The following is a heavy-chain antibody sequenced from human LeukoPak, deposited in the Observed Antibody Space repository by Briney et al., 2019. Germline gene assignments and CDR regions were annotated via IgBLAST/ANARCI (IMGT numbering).Heavy chain of an antibody. CDR2: IYYSGGT. V-gene: IGHV4-39*01. J-gene: IGHJ3*02. Sequence: SETLSLTCTVSGGSISSSAYHWAWTRQPPGKGLEWIGNIYYSGGTYYKPSLKSRITISLDTSKNQFSLRLSSVTAADTAVYYCARQTSLGFDSWGQGTMVTVSS. CDR1: GGSISSSAYH. CDR3: ARQTSLGFDS.